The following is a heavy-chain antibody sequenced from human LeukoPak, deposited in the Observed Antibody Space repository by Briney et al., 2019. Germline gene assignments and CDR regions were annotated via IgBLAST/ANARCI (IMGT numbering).Heavy chain of an antibody. J-gene: IGHJ6*02. Sequence: SETLSLTCTVSGGSISSYYWSWIRQPPGKGLEWIGYIYYSGSTNYNPSLKSRVTISVDTSKNQFSLKLSSVTAADTAVYYCTRQSSSVWYSYYYYYGMDVWGQGTTVTVSS. CDR3: TRQSSSVWYSYYYYYGMDV. V-gene: IGHV4-59*08. CDR2: IYYSGST. D-gene: IGHD6-19*01. CDR1: GGSISSYY.